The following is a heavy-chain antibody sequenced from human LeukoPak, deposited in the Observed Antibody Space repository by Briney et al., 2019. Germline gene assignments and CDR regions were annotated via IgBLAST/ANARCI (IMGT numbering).Heavy chain of an antibody. V-gene: IGHV3-64*02. CDR1: GFTFSNSA. J-gene: IGHJ4*02. Sequence: GGSLRLSCAASGFTFSNSAMYWVRQAPGKGLEFVSVISTNGDRTYYADSVKGRFTISRDNSKNTLYLQMGSLGADDMGVYYCARGVAISSSGWYDTFDYWGQGALVTISS. CDR3: ARGVAISSSGWYDTFDY. D-gene: IGHD6-19*01. CDR2: ISTNGDRT.